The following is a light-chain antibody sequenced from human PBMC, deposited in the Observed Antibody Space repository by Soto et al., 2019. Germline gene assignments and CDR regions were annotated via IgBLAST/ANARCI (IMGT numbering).Light chain of an antibody. Sequence: QSVLTQPPSVSGAQGQTVTISCTGRSSNIGAGYDVHWYQQVPGTAPKLVLYSNTAPPSGVPDRFSGSRSGSSASLAITGLQAEDEAYYYFQSYDIILTGSVFGTGTKLTVL. CDR3: QSYDIILTGSV. J-gene: IGLJ1*01. CDR1: SSNIGAGYD. V-gene: IGLV1-40*01. CDR2: SNT.